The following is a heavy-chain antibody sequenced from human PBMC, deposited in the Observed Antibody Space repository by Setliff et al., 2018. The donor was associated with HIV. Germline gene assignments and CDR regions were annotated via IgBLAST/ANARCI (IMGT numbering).Heavy chain of an antibody. D-gene: IGHD3-22*01. Sequence: SGPTLVNPTQTLTLTCTFSGFSLSTSGVGVGWIRQTPRGALEWLATIYWNDYEHYSPSLQNRLTITKDPSENQLVLTMTNMDPVDTATDYCANFDKFWFDSSGYDNWFDPWGQGTLVTVSS. CDR1: GFSLSTSGVG. CDR3: ANFDKFWFDSSGYDNWFDP. J-gene: IGHJ5*02. CDR2: IYWNDYE. V-gene: IGHV2-5*01.